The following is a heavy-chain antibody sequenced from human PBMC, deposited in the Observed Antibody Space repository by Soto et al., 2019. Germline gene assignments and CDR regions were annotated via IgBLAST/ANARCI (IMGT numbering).Heavy chain of an antibody. Sequence: QGQLQQWGAGLLKPSETLSLTCAVYGGSFSGYYWSWIRQPPGKGLEWIGEINHSGSTNYNPSLKSRVTISVDTSKNQFSLKLSSLTAADPAVYYCARGTVDTFDYWGQGTLVTVSS. V-gene: IGHV4-34*01. CDR2: INHSGST. J-gene: IGHJ4*02. CDR1: GGSFSGYY. D-gene: IGHD5-18*01. CDR3: ARGTVDTFDY.